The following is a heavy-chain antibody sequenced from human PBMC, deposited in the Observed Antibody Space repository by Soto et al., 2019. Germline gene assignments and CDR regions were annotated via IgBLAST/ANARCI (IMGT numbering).Heavy chain of an antibody. V-gene: IGHV4-59*08. CDR3: ARRGWGSGGTFDY. CDR1: GGFIINDY. CDR2: IYYSGST. J-gene: IGHJ4*02. D-gene: IGHD2-15*01. Sequence: SETLCLTCTVSGGFIINDYWSWIRQSPGKGLEWIGYIYYSGSTNYNPSLKSRVTISLDTSKNQFSLKLSSVTAADTAVYYCARRGWGSGGTFDYWGQGTLVSVSS.